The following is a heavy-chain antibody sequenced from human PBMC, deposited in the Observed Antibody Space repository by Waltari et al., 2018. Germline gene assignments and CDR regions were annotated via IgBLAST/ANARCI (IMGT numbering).Heavy chain of an antibody. J-gene: IGHJ6*03. V-gene: IGHV4-38-2*02. CDR3: ARDRLGYYYYMDV. D-gene: IGHD6-19*01. Sequence: QVQLQESGPGRLSPSEPLSLTFAFPGSSITSRYYWGWFRQPPGKGLEWIGSIYHSGSTYYNPSLKSRVTISVDTSKNQFSLKLSSVTAADTAVYYCARDRLGYYYYMDVWGKGTTVTVSS. CDR1: GSSITSRYY. CDR2: IYHSGST.